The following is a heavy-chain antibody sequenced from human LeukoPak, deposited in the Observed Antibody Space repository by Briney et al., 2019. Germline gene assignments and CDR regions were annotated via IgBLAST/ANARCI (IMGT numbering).Heavy chain of an antibody. V-gene: IGHV1-46*01. D-gene: IGHD2-2*01. CDR1: GYTFTSYY. J-gene: IGHJ4*02. CDR3: ATDRDIVAVPAALGF. CDR2: INPSGGST. Sequence: ASVKVSCKATGYTFTSYYMHWVRQAPGQGLEWMGIINPSGGSTSYAQKFQGRVTMTEDTSTDTAYMELSSLRSEDTAVYYCATDRDIVAVPAALGFWGQGTLVTVSS.